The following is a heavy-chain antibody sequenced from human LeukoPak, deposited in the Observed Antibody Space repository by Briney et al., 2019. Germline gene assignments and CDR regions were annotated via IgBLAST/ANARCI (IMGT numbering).Heavy chain of an antibody. CDR2: INTNTGNP. D-gene: IGHD2-15*01. V-gene: IGHV7-4-1*02. CDR1: GYTFTSYA. Sequence: GASVKVSCKASGYTFTSYAMNWVRQAPGQGLEWMGWINTNTGNPTYAQGFTGRFVFSLDTSVSTAYLQISSLKAEDTAVYYCARDFSGGSCYFSGCSSSTETDHWGQGTLVTVSS. J-gene: IGHJ4*02. CDR3: ARDFSGGSCYFSGCSSSTETDH.